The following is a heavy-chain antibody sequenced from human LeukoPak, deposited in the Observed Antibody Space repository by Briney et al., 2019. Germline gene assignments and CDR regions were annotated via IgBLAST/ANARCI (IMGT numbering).Heavy chain of an antibody. CDR2: IYYSGST. CDR1: GGSISSSSYY. Sequence: SETLSLTCTVSGGSISSSSYYWGWIRQPPGKGLEWIGSIYYSGSTYYNPSLKSRVTISVDTSKNQFSLKLSSVTAADTAVYYCARVVSIGILTGRTYYYGMDVWGQGTTVTVSS. D-gene: IGHD3-9*01. J-gene: IGHJ6*02. CDR3: ARVVSIGILTGRTYYYGMDV. V-gene: IGHV4-39*07.